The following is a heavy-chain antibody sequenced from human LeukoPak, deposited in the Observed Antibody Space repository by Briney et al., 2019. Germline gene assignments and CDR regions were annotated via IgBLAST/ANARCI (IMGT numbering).Heavy chain of an antibody. CDR1: GFTFSSYG. Sequence: PGGSLRLSCATSGFTFSSYGIHWVRQAPGKGLEWVAVIWYDEENTYYGDSVKGRFTISRDNSKKTLYLQMNSLRAEDTAVYYCARGSTMMTTRPEFWGQGTLVTVSS. V-gene: IGHV3-33*01. CDR2: IWYDEENT. D-gene: IGHD3-22*01. CDR3: ARGSTMMTTRPEF. J-gene: IGHJ4*02.